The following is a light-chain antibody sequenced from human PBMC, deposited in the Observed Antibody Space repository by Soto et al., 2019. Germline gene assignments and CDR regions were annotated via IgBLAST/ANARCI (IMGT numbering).Light chain of an antibody. J-gene: IGKJ5*01. CDR2: GAS. V-gene: IGKV3-20*01. CDR3: QQYGTSPPIT. Sequence: EIVLTQSPGTLSLSPGERATLSCRASQSVSSSNFAWYQQKPRQAPRLLIYGASGRATGTPDRFSGSGSGTDFTLTISRLEPEDFAVYYCQQYGTSPPITFGQGTRLEIK. CDR1: QSVSSSN.